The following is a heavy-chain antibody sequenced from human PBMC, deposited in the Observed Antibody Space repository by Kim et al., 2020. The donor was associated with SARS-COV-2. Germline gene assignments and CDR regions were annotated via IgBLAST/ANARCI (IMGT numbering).Heavy chain of an antibody. CDR1: GFNFGDYA. Sequence: GGSLRLSCTASGFNFGDYAMSWFRQAPGKGLEWVGFIRSKAYGGTTEYAASVKGRFTISRDDSKSIAYLQMNSLKTEDTAVYYCTRSGMLATIYPFDYWGQGTLVTVSS. D-gene: IGHD5-12*01. CDR3: TRSGMLATIYPFDY. V-gene: IGHV3-49*03. CDR2: IRSKAYGGTT. J-gene: IGHJ4*02.